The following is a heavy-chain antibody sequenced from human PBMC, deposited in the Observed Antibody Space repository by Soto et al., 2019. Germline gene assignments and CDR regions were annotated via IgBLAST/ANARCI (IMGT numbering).Heavy chain of an antibody. Sequence: GGSLRLSCAASGFTFSNAWMNWVRQAPGKGLEWVGHIKSKTDGGTTDYAAPVKGRFTISRDDSKNTLYLQMNSLKTEDTAVYYCTTDPGGRSSSSRHYYYYGMDVWGQGTTVTVSS. D-gene: IGHD6-6*01. CDR2: IKSKTDGGTT. V-gene: IGHV3-15*07. J-gene: IGHJ6*02. CDR3: TTDPGGRSSSSRHYYYYGMDV. CDR1: GFTFSNAW.